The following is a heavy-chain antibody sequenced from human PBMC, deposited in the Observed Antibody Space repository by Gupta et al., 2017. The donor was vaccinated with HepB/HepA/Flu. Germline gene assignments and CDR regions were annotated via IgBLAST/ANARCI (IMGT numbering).Heavy chain of an antibody. D-gene: IGHD2-15*01. CDR1: GFTFSSYS. Sequence: EVQLVESGGGLVKPGGSLRLSCAASGFTFSSYSMNWVRQAPGKGLEWVSSISSSSSYIYYADSVKGRFTISRDNAKNSLYLQMNSLRAEDTAVYYCARDLSLVVVAASNDYWGQGTLVTVSS. CDR2: ISSSSSYI. CDR3: ARDLSLVVVAASNDY. J-gene: IGHJ4*02. V-gene: IGHV3-21*01.